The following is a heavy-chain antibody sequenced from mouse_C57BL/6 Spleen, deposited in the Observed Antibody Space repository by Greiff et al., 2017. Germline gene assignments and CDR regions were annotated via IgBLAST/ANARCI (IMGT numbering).Heavy chain of an antibody. CDR2: IYPGSGNT. CDR3: ARGANWDVWFAY. J-gene: IGHJ3*01. Sequence: VQLQQSGAELVRPGASVKLSCKASGYTFTDYYINWVKQRPGQGLEWIARIYPGSGNTYYNEKFKGKATLTAEKASSTAYMQRSSLTSEDSAVYFCARGANWDVWFAYWGQGTLVTVSA. V-gene: IGHV1-76*01. CDR1: GYTFTDYY. D-gene: IGHD4-1*01.